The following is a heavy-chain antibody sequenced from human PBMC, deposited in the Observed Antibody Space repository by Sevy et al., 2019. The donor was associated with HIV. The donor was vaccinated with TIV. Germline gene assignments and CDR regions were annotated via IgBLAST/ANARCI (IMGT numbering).Heavy chain of an antibody. Sequence: GGSLRLSCVAFGFTFSDHYMEWVRQAPGKGLEWVGRTRNKADGYTTEYAASVKGRFTTSRDESKNSLYVQMNSLKAEDTAVYYCATHAGIAAAGRVFDYWGQGTLVTVSS. CDR2: TRNKADGYTT. CDR3: ATHAGIAAAGRVFDY. V-gene: IGHV3-72*01. CDR1: GFTFSDHY. J-gene: IGHJ4*02. D-gene: IGHD6-13*01.